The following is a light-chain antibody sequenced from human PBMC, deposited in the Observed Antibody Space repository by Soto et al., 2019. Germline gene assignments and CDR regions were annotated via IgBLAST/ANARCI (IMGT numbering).Light chain of an antibody. CDR2: RNN. Sequence: QFVLRHPPSASWTPGHWVTISCSGSTSNIGSNYVYWYQQLPGTAPKLLIYRNNQRPSGVPDRFSGSKSGTSASLAISGLRSDDEADYFCATWDDSLNGFYVFGTGNKVTV. J-gene: IGLJ1*01. CDR3: ATWDDSLNGFYV. CDR1: TSNIGSNY. V-gene: IGLV1-47*01.